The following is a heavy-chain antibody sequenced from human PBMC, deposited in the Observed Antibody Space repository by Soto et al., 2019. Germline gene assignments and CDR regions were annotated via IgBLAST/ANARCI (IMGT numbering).Heavy chain of an antibody. Sequence: QVQLQQWGAGLLKPSETLSLTCAVYGGSFSGYYWSWIRQPPGKGLEWIGEINHSGSTNYNPYLKSRVTISVDTSKNQFSLKLSSVTAADTAVYYCARGEYQLLLGWYFDLWGRGTLVTVSS. D-gene: IGHD2-2*01. CDR2: INHSGST. CDR1: GGSFSGYY. V-gene: IGHV4-34*01. CDR3: ARGEYQLLLGWYFDL. J-gene: IGHJ2*01.